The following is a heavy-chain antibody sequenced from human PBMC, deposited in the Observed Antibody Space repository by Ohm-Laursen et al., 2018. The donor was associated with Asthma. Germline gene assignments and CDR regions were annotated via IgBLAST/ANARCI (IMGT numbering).Heavy chain of an antibody. CDR1: GGSISSSF. CDR2: ISYLGST. CDR3: ARDNYYGSGSYLDP. J-gene: IGHJ5*02. D-gene: IGHD3-10*01. V-gene: IGHV4-59*01. Sequence: ETLSLTCTFSGGSISSSFWSWIRQAPGEGLEWIGYISYLGSTNYNPSLKSRVTMSLDTSKNQFSLKLSSVTAADTAVYYCARDNYYGSGSYLDPWGQGTLVTVSS.